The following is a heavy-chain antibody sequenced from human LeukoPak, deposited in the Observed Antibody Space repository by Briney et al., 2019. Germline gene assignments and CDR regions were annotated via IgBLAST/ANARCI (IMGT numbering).Heavy chain of an antibody. CDR3: ARVRGWYNYYFDY. V-gene: IGHV3-7*01. CDR1: GFTFSSYW. CDR2: IKQDGSEK. D-gene: IGHD6-19*01. Sequence: GGSLRLSCAASGFTFSSYWMSWVRQAPGKGLEWVANIKQDGSEKYYVDSVKGRFTISRDNAKNSLYLQMNSLRAEDTAVYHCARVRGWYNYYFDYWGQGTLVTVSS. J-gene: IGHJ4*02.